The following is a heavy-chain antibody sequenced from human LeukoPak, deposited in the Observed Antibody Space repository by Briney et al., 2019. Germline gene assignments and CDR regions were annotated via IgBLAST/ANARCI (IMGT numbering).Heavy chain of an antibody. Sequence: SETLSLTXTVSGCSICSSSYYWGWIRQPPGKGLEWIGSIYYSGSAYYNPSLKSRVTISVDTSKNQFSLKLSSVTAADTVFFHAADGIRYSRFGHDYWGQGTLVTVSS. J-gene: IGHJ4*02. CDR3: ADGIRYSRFGHDY. CDR2: IYYSGSA. CDR1: GCSICSSSYY. D-gene: IGHD3-9*01. V-gene: IGHV4-39*01.